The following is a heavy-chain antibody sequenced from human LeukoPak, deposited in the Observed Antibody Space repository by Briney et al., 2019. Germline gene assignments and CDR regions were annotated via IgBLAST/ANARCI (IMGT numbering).Heavy chain of an antibody. CDR3: ARVALWFGELFP. V-gene: IGHV1-69*13. CDR1: GGTFRSYA. Sequence: SVKVSCKASGGTFRSYAISWVRQAPGQGLEWMGGIIPIFGTTNYAQKFQGRVTITADESTSTAYMELRSLRSDDTAVYYCARVALWFGELFPWGQGTMVTVSS. J-gene: IGHJ3*01. CDR2: IIPIFGTT. D-gene: IGHD3-10*01.